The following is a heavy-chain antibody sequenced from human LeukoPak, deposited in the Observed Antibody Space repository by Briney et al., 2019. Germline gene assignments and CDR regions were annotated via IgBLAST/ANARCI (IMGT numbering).Heavy chain of an antibody. CDR3: ARTARLPNS. D-gene: IGHD6-25*01. J-gene: IGHJ4*02. CDR2: IYYTGVT. V-gene: IGHV4-59*01. CDR1: GTSITSSY. Sequence: PSETLSLTCTVSGTSITSSYWSWIRQPPGKGLEHIGYIYYTGVTNYSPSLKSRVTMSLDTSKNQFSLRLTSVTAADTAIYYCARTARLPNSWGQGTVVTVSS.